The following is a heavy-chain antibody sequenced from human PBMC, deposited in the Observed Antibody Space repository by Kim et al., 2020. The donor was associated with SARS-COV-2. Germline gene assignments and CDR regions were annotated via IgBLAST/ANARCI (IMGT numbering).Heavy chain of an antibody. D-gene: IGHD3-3*01. J-gene: IGHJ6*02. V-gene: IGHV1-8*01. CDR2: MNPNSGNT. CDR3: ARGRVNYDFWSGYQGGFFYYYYYGMDV. Sequence: GSVKVSCKASGYTFTSYDINWVRQATGQGLEWMGWMNPNSGNTGYAQKFQGRVTMTRNTSISTAYMELSSLRSEDTAVYYCARGRVNYDFWSGYQGGFFYYYYYGMDVWGQGTTVTVSS. CDR1: GYTFTSYD.